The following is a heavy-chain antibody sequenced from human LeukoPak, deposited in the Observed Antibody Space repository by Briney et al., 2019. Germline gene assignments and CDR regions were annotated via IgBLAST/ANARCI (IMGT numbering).Heavy chain of an antibody. V-gene: IGHV4-59*01. CDR1: GGSISSYY. CDR3: ARDSPWGSYRAFDY. D-gene: IGHD3-16*02. Sequence: SETLSLTCTVSGGSISSYYWSWIRQPPGKGLEWIGYIYYSGSTNYNPSLKSRVTISVDTSKNQFSLKLSSVTAADTAVYYCARDSPWGSYRAFDYWGQGTLVTVSS. J-gene: IGHJ4*02. CDR2: IYYSGST.